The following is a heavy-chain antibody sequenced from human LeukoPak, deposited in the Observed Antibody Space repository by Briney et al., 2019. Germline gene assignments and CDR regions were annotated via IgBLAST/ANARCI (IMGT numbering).Heavy chain of an antibody. CDR1: GYTFTSYG. D-gene: IGHD3-22*01. V-gene: IGHV1-18*01. J-gene: IGHJ4*02. CDR3: ARDKSEYYYDSSGYFPFDY. Sequence: ASVKVSCKASGYTFTSYGISWVRQAPGQGLEWMGWISAYNGNTNYAQQLQGRVTMTTDTSTSTAYMELRSLRSDDTAVYYCARDKSEYYYDSSGYFPFDYWGQGTLVTVSS. CDR2: ISAYNGNT.